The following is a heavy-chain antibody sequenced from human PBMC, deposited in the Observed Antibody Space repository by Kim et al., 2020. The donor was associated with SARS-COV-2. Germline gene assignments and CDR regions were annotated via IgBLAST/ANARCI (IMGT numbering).Heavy chain of an antibody. CDR1: GFTVSSNY. D-gene: IGHD4-4*01. V-gene: IGHV3-66*01. CDR3: ARGSLTVEGDYYYGMDV. CDR2: IYSGGST. Sequence: GGSLRLSCAASGFTVSSNYMSWVRQAPGKGLEWVSVIYSGGSTYYADSVKGRFTISRDNSKNTLYLQMNSLRAEDTAVYYCARGSLTVEGDYYYGMDVWGQGTTVTVSS. J-gene: IGHJ6*02.